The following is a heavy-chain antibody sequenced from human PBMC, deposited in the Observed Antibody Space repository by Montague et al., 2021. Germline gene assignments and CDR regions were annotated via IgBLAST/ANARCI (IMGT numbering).Heavy chain of an antibody. CDR1: GGSISSDY. CDR2: IYYSGST. J-gene: IGHJ3*02. V-gene: IGHV4-59*13. CDR3: SRSMRGTIRVVMIVYALDI. Sequence: SETLSLTCTVSGGSISSDYWSWIRQPPGKGPELIGYIYYSGSTNYNPSLKSRVTISKYTSKNQFSLKLSSVTAADTAVYYCSRSMRGTIRVVMIVYALDIWGQGTMVTVSS. D-gene: IGHD3-22*01.